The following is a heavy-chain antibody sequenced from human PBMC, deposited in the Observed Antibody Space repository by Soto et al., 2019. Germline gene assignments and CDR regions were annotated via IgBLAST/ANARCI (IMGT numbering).Heavy chain of an antibody. CDR2: INHSGST. CDR3: ARGRSDTMVRGVIAPFDY. Sequence: QVQLQQWGAGLLKPSETLSLTCAVYGGSFSGYYWSWIRQPPGKGLEWIGEINHSGSTNYNPSLKSRVTISVDTSKNQFSLKLRSVTAADTAVYYCARGRSDTMVRGVIAPFDYWGQGTLVTVSS. D-gene: IGHD3-10*01. V-gene: IGHV4-34*01. J-gene: IGHJ4*02. CDR1: GGSFSGYY.